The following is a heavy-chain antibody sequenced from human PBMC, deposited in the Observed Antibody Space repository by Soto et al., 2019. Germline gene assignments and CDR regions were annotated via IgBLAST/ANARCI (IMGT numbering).Heavy chain of an antibody. Sequence: GGSLRLSCAASGFTFRSYAMSWVRQAPGKGLEWVSGISGSGGSTYYADSVKGRFTISRDNSKDTLYLQMNSLRVEDTAVYYCAKGSGLEPNYYGMDVWGQGTTVTVSS. CDR1: GFTFRSYA. V-gene: IGHV3-23*01. J-gene: IGHJ6*02. D-gene: IGHD1-1*01. CDR2: ISGSGGST. CDR3: AKGSGLEPNYYGMDV.